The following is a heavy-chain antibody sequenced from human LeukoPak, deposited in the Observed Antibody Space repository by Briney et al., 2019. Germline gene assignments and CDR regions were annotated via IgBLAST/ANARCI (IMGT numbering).Heavy chain of an antibody. V-gene: IGHV1-69*06. D-gene: IGHD3-3*01. CDR1: GGTFSSYA. CDR3: ARGYYDFWSGYADYFDY. Sequence: SVKVSCKASGGTFSSYAISWVRQAPGQGLEWMGGIIPIFGTANYAQKFQGRVTITADKSTSTAYMELSSLRSEDTAVYYCARGYYDFWSGYADYFDYWGQGTLVTVSS. J-gene: IGHJ4*02. CDR2: IIPIFGTA.